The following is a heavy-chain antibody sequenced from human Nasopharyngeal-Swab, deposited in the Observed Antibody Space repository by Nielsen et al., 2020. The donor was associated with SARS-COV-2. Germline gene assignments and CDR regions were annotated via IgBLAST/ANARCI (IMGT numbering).Heavy chain of an antibody. Sequence: ASVKASCKASGYTFTSCGISWVRQAPGQGLEWMGWISAYNGNTNYAQKLQGRVTMTTDTSTSTAYMELRSLRSDDTAVYYCAREPYYDSSGYYYSDAFDIWGQGTMVTVSS. D-gene: IGHD3-22*01. V-gene: IGHV1-18*01. J-gene: IGHJ3*02. CDR2: ISAYNGNT. CDR3: AREPYYDSSGYYYSDAFDI. CDR1: GYTFTSCG.